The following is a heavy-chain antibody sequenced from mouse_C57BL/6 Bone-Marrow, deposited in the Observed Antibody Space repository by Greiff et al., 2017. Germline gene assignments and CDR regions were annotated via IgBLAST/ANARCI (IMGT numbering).Heavy chain of an antibody. CDR2: IYPRSGNT. V-gene: IGHV1-81*01. D-gene: IGHD1-1*02. J-gene: IGHJ1*03. Sequence: QVQLKESGAELARPGASVKLSCKASGYTFTSYGISWVKQRTGQGLEWIGEIYPRSGNTYHNEKFKGKATLTADKSSSTAYMELRSLTSEDSAVYFCANGRYFDVWGTGTTVTVSS. CDR1: GYTFTSYG. CDR3: ANGRYFDV.